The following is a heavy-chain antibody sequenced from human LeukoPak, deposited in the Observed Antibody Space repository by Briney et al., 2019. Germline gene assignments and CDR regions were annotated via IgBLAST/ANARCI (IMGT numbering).Heavy chain of an antibody. V-gene: IGHV3-23*01. CDR1: EFTFSSYA. D-gene: IGHD6-13*01. Sequence: GGSLRLSCAASEFTFSSYAMSWVRQAPGKGLEWVSAISGSGGSTYYADSVKGRFTISRDNSKNTLYLQMNSLRAEDTAVYYCAKVSRPGIAAAGIGLDFDYWGQGTLVTVSS. J-gene: IGHJ4*02. CDR3: AKVSRPGIAAAGIGLDFDY. CDR2: ISGSGGST.